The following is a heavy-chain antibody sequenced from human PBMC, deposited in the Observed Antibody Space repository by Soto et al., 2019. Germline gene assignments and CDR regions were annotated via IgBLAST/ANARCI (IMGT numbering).Heavy chain of an antibody. D-gene: IGHD3-22*01. J-gene: IGHJ4*02. Sequence: EVQLLESGGGLVQPGGSLRLSCAASGFTFSSYAMSWVRQAPGKGLEWVSAISGSGGSTYYADSVKGRFTTSRDNSKNMLDLQMNSLRAEDTAVYYCAKDYYDSSGYLGGVDYWGQGGLVTVSS. CDR1: GFTFSSYA. V-gene: IGHV3-23*01. CDR2: ISGSGGST. CDR3: AKDYYDSSGYLGGVDY.